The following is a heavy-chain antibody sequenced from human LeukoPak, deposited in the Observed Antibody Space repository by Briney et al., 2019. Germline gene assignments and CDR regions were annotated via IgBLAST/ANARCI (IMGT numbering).Heavy chain of an antibody. D-gene: IGHD3-3*01. CDR2: ISSSSSYI. Sequence: GGSLRPSCTVAGSTSNDYWITWVRQTPGEGLEWVSSISSSSSYIYYADSVKGRFTISRDNAKNSLYLQMNSLRAEDTAVYYCARHYDFWSGQNWFDPWGQGTLVTVSS. CDR3: ARHYDFWSGQNWFDP. J-gene: IGHJ5*02. V-gene: IGHV3-21*01. CDR1: GSTSNDYW.